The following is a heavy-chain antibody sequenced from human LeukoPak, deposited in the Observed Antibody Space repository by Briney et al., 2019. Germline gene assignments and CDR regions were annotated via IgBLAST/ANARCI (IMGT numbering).Heavy chain of an antibody. V-gene: IGHV1-8*01. J-gene: IGHJ4*02. CDR3: ARGGYYDILTGYYNYIDY. CDR2: MNPNSGNT. CDR1: GYTFTSND. D-gene: IGHD3-9*01. Sequence: ASVKVSCRTSGYTFTSNDINWVRQATGQGLEWMGWMNPNSGNTGYAQKFQGRVTMTRNTSMSTAYMELSSLRSEDTAVYFCARGGYYDILTGYYNYIDYWGQGTLVTVSS.